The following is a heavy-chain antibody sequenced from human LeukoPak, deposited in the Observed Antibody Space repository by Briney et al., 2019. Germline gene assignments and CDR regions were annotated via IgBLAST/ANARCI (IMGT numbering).Heavy chain of an antibody. J-gene: IGHJ4*02. CDR3: ARISCSRSSCYGVYDY. Sequence: PGGSLRLSCAASGFTFSDYWMTWVRQAPGKGLEWVANIRQDGSEKYHVDSVKGRFTISRDNAKNSVHLQMNSLRAEDTAVYYCARISCSRSSCYGVYDYWGQGSLVTVSS. CDR2: IRQDGSEK. V-gene: IGHV3-7*01. CDR1: GFTFSDYW. D-gene: IGHD2-15*01.